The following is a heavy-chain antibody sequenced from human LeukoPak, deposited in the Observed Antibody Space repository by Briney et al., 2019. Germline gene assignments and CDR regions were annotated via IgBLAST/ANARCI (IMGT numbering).Heavy chain of an antibody. Sequence: QSGGSLRLSCAASGFTFITYAMTWVRQAPGKGLEWVSVISASGGGTYYADSVKGRFTISRDNSKNTLYLQMNSLRAEDAAIYYCAKLCSSVVDDAFDIRGQGTMVTVSS. CDR1: GFTFITYA. J-gene: IGHJ3*02. V-gene: IGHV3-23*01. D-gene: IGHD2-2*01. CDR3: AKLCSSVVDDAFDI. CDR2: ISASGGGT.